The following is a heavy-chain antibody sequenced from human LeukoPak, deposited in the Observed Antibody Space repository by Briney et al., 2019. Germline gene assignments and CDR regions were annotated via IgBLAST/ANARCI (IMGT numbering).Heavy chain of an antibody. D-gene: IGHD4-23*01. Sequence: GASVKVSCKAPGYTFTSYYMHWVRRAPGQGLEWMGIINPSGGSTSYAQKFQGRVTMTRDMSTSTVYMELSSLRSEDTAVYYCARDRNLRERWPNYWGQGTLVTVSS. V-gene: IGHV1-46*01. CDR2: INPSGGST. CDR1: GYTFTSYY. CDR3: ARDRNLRERWPNY. J-gene: IGHJ4*02.